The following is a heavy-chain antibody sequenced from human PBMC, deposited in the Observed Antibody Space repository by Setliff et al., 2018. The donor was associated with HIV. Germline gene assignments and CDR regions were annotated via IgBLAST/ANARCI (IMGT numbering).Heavy chain of an antibody. CDR1: GATFSSYG. Sequence: KVSCKASGATFSSYGISWVRQAPGQGLEWMGGIIPILGIANYAQKFQDRVTITADKSTSTAYMELSSLRSEDTAVYFCARERRVDIAVVPAAKGTFDYWGQGTLVT. CDR2: IIPILGIA. CDR3: ARERRVDIAVVPAAKGTFDY. D-gene: IGHD2-2*01. V-gene: IGHV1-69*10. J-gene: IGHJ4*02.